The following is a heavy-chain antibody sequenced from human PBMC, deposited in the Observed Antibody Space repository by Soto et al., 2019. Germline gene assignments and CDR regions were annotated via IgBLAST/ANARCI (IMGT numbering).Heavy chain of an antibody. J-gene: IGHJ4*02. CDR2: INHSGST. CDR3: ARGENIVVVVAATRPYYFDY. V-gene: IGHV4-34*01. D-gene: IGHD2-15*01. CDR1: GGSFSGYY. Sequence: SETLSLTCAVYGGSFSGYYWSWIRQPPGKGLEWIGKINHSGSTNYNPSLKSRVTISVDTSKNQFSLKLSSVTAADTAVYYCARGENIVVVVAATRPYYFDYWGQGTLVTVSS.